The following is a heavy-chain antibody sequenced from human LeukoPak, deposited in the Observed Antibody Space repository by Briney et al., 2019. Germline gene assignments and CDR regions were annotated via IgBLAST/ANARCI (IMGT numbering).Heavy chain of an antibody. CDR1: GYTFTGYY. J-gene: IGHJ4*02. CDR3: ARGSFDGSGSYPQET. Sequence: GASVKVSCKASGYTFTGYYLHWVRQAPGQGLEWMGCVNPNSGDTNYAQKFQGSVTMTRDTSISTVYMELSRLRSDETAVYYCARGSFDGSGSYPQETWGQGTLVTVSS. D-gene: IGHD3-10*01. V-gene: IGHV1-2*02. CDR2: VNPNSGDT.